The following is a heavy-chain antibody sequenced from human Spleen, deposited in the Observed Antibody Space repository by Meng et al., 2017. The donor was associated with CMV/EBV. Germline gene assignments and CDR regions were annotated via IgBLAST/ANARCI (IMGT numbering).Heavy chain of an antibody. CDR2: ISTTSTYI. Sequence: GGSLRLSCAASGFTFGAYRMNWVRQAPGKGLEWVSSISTTSTYIYYADSVKGRFTISRDNAKNSLYLQMDSLRAEDTAVYYCAGFGVAITNGLDVWGQGTTVTVSS. CDR3: AGFGVAITNGLDV. J-gene: IGHJ6*02. CDR1: GFTFGAYR. V-gene: IGHV3-21*01. D-gene: IGHD3-3*01.